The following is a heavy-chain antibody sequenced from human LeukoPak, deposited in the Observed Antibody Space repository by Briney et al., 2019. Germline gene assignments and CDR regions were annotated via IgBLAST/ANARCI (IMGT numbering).Heavy chain of an antibody. V-gene: IGHV3-43*01. CDR3: ANIPHSGGLDAFDI. CDR2: ISWDGGST. D-gene: IGHD4-23*01. CDR1: GFTFDDYT. J-gene: IGHJ3*02. Sequence: GGSLRLSCAASGFTFDDYTMHWVRQAPGKGLEWVSLISWDGGSTYYADSVKGRFTISRDNSKNSLYLQMNSLRTEDTALYYCANIPHSGGLDAFDIWGQGTMVTVSS.